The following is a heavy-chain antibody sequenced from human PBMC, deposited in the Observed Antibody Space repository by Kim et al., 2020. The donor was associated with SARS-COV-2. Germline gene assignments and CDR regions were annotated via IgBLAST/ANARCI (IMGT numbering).Heavy chain of an antibody. CDR3: ASVGKEWLVIDY. CDR1: GGSISSYY. D-gene: IGHD6-19*01. Sequence: SETLSLTCTVSGGSISSYYWSWIRQPPGKGLEWIGYIYYSGSTNYNPSLKSRVTISVDTSKNQFSLKLSSVTAADTAVYYCASVGKEWLVIDYWGQGTLVTVSS. J-gene: IGHJ4*02. CDR2: IYYSGST. V-gene: IGHV4-59*01.